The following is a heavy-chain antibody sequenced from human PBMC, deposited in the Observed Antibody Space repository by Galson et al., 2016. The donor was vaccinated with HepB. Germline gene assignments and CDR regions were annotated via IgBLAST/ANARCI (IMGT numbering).Heavy chain of an antibody. CDR1: GLTFSDAW. D-gene: IGHD3-10*01. J-gene: IGHJ6*03. CDR2: IKSKASGGTI. CDR3: AWINRALYGSGSHEDRDYFHYYLDV. V-gene: IGHV3-15*01. Sequence: SLRLSCAVSGLTFSDAWMSWVRQAPGKGLEWVGRIKSKASGGTIDYAAPVKGSFTISRDDSKNTRYLQMSSLKTEDTAVYYCAWINRALYGSGSHEDRDYFHYYLDVWGKGTTVTVSS.